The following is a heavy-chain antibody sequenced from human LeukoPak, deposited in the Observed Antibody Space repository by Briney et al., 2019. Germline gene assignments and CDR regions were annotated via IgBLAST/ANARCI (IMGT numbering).Heavy chain of an antibody. V-gene: IGHV4-59*11. D-gene: IGHD2-2*01. CDR3: ARFSWGCSTASCYLTN. CDR2: IYYTGTT. Sequence: SETLSLTCTVGGGSLSGHYWGWIRQPPGKGLELVGHIYYTGTTFYNPYLNSRFTITLDTSRNQFSLRLTSVIAADTAVYYCARFSWGCSTASCYLTNWGQGALVTVSS. J-gene: IGHJ4*02. CDR1: GGSLSGHY.